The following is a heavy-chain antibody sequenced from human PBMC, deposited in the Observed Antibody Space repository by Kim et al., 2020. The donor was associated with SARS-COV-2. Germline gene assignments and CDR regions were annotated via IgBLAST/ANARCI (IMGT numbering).Heavy chain of an antibody. Sequence: ASVKVSCKASGYSFASYYIHWVRQAPGQGLDWMGVINPSATTTRDAQKFQGRVTMTRETSTSTVHMEPSSLRSDDTAVYYCARSQGVPSSDYFFPDSFDI. CDR1: GYSFASYY. CDR3: ARSQGVPSSDYFFPDSFDI. CDR2: INPSATTT. J-gene: IGHJ3*02. D-gene: IGHD3-22*01. V-gene: IGHV1-46*01.